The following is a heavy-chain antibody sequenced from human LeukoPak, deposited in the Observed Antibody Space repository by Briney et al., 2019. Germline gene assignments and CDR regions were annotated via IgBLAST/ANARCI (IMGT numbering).Heavy chain of an antibody. Sequence: SVKVSCKASGGTFSSYDISWVRQAPGQGLEWMGGIIPIFGTANYAQKFQGRVTITADESTSTAYMELSSLRSEDTAVYYCASPGRSSGWYDLGYFDYWGQGTLVTVSS. D-gene: IGHD6-19*01. CDR3: ASPGRSSGWYDLGYFDY. J-gene: IGHJ4*02. V-gene: IGHV1-69*13. CDR2: IIPIFGTA. CDR1: GGTFSSYD.